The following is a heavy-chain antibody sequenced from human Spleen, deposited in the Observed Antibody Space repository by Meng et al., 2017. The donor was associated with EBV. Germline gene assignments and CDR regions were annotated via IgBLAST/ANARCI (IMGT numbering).Heavy chain of an antibody. CDR2: IDPYSGGA. J-gene: IGHJ4*02. CDR1: AYKFTAYS. Sequence: QVQLVQSGAEVKKPGASVKVSCKASAYKFTAYSIHWVRQAPGQGLEWMGRIDPYSGGANFAQKFQNRVTMSRDTSISTAYMELSSLRSEDTAMYFCASLRDYSSGSGLWGQGTLVTVAS. D-gene: IGHD6-19*01. CDR3: ASLRDYSSGSGL. V-gene: IGHV1-2*06.